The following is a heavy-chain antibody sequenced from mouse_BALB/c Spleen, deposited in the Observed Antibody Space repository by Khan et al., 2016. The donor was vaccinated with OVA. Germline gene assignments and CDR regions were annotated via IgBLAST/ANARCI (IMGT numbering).Heavy chain of an antibody. CDR3: ATYFFGSSRYFDY. Sequence: VQLQQSGAELVKPGASVKLSCTASGFNIKDTYMHWVKQRPEQGLEWIGRIDPANGNTKYDPKFQGKATITADTSSHTAYLQLSSLTSEGTAVYYCATYFFGSSRYFDYWGQGTTLTVSS. CDR2: IDPANGNT. J-gene: IGHJ2*01. CDR1: GFNIKDTY. D-gene: IGHD1-1*01. V-gene: IGHV14-3*02.